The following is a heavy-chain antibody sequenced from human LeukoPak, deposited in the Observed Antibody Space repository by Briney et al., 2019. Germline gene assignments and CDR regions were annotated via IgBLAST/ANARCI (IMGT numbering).Heavy chain of an antibody. CDR3: ARRSYLYYFDY. CDR2: INHRGGST. V-gene: IGHV1-46*01. Sequence: ASVKVSCKASGYTFTSYYMHWVRQAPGQGLEWMGIINHRGGSTSYAKKFQGRVTMTRDMSTSTVYMELSSLRSEDTAVYYCARRSYLYYFDYWGEGNLVTVSS. CDR1: GYTFTSYY. D-gene: IGHD1-26*01. J-gene: IGHJ4*02.